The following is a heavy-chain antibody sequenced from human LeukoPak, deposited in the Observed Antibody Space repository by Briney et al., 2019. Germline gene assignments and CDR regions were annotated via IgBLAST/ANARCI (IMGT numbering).Heavy chain of an antibody. CDR3: AKVPINRIVVVVAATLYYFDY. Sequence: GGPLRLSCAASGFTFSSYAMSWVRQAPGKGLEWVSAISGSGGSTYYADSVKGRFTISRDNSKNTLYLQMNSLRAEDTAVYYCAKVPINRIVVVVAATLYYFDYWGQGTLVTVSS. CDR2: ISGSGGST. J-gene: IGHJ4*02. CDR1: GFTFSSYA. D-gene: IGHD2-15*01. V-gene: IGHV3-23*01.